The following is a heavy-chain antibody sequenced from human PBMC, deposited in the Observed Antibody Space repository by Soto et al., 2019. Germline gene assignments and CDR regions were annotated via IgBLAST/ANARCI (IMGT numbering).Heavy chain of an antibody. CDR2: INGYNGNT. D-gene: IGHD6-19*01. J-gene: IGHJ4*02. CDR1: GYTFTTYG. Sequence: QVQLVQSGAEVKKPGASVKVSCEASGYTFTTYGISWVRQAPGQGLEWMGWINGYNGNTNYAQKLQGRVTMTTDTSTSTAYMEPRSLRSEDAAVYYCARDTVAGTYFDYWGQGTLVTVSS. V-gene: IGHV1-18*01. CDR3: ARDTVAGTYFDY.